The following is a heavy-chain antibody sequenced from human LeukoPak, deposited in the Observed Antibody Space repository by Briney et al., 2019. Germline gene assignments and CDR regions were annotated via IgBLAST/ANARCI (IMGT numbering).Heavy chain of an antibody. CDR3: ASNLGGSYYDFWSGYDTGYYYGMDV. CDR1: GGTFSSYA. Sequence: SVKVSCKASGGTFSSYAISWVRQAPGQGLEWRGGIIPIFGTANYAQRFQGRVTLTADESTSTAYMELSSLRSEDTAVYYCASNLGGSYYDFWSGYDTGYYYGMDVWGQGTTVTVSS. J-gene: IGHJ6*02. CDR2: IIPIFGTA. V-gene: IGHV1-69*13. D-gene: IGHD3-3*01.